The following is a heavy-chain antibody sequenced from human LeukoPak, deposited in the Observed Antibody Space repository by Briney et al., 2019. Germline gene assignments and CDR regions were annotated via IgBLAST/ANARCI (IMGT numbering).Heavy chain of an antibody. CDR1: GFSLSSYA. D-gene: IGHD3-22*01. CDR2: ISSSSSTM. J-gene: IGHJ3*02. Sequence: PGGSLRLSCAASGFSLSSYAMSWVRQAPGKGLEWVSYISSSSSTMYYAASVKGRFSISRDDAQNSLYLQMNSLRAEDTAVYYCVRDHHRRLYDSQARDTFDIWGQGTMVTVSS. V-gene: IGHV3-48*01. CDR3: VRDHHRRLYDSQARDTFDI.